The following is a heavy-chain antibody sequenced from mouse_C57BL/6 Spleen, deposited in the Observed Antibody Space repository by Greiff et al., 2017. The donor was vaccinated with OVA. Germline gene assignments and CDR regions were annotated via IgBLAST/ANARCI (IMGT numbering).Heavy chain of an antibody. CDR3: ARHYYGSSPNWYFDV. CDR1: GYTFTSYW. Sequence: QVQLQQSGAELVKPGASVKLSCKASGYTFTSYWMHWVKQRPGQGLEWIGMIHPNSGSTNYNEKFKSKATLTVDKSSSTAYMQLSSLTSEDSAVYYCARHYYGSSPNWYFDVWGTGTTVTVSS. J-gene: IGHJ1*03. V-gene: IGHV1-64*01. D-gene: IGHD1-1*01. CDR2: IHPNSGST.